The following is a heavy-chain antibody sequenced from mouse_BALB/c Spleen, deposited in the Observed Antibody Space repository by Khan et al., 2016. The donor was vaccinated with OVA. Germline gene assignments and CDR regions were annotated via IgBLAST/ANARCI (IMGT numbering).Heavy chain of an antibody. V-gene: IGHV5-12-1*01. J-gene: IGHJ2*01. CDR2: ISSGGGGT. CDR3: ARGYYYFDH. D-gene: IGHD2-3*01. CDR1: AFDFSYYD. Sequence: EVELVESGGGLVKPGGSLKLSCAASAFDFSYYDMSWVRQTPERRLEWVAYISSGGGGTSYPDTVKGRFTISRDNAKNTLYLQMSGLKSEDTAIYYCARGYYYFDHWGQGTTLTVSS.